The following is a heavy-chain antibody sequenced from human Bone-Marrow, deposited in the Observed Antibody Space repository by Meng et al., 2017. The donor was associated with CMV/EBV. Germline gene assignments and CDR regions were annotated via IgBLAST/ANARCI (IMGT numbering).Heavy chain of an antibody. CDR2: IRYDGSNK. CDR1: GFTFSSYG. J-gene: IGHJ6*02. V-gene: IGHV3-30*02. Sequence: GGSLRLSCAASGFTFSSYGMHWVRQAPGKGLEWVAFIRYDGSNKYYADFVKGRFTISRDNSKNTLYLQMNSLRAEDTALYYCAKDMGSGWAGYYYGMDVWGQGTTVTVSS. CDR3: AKDMGSGWAGYYYGMDV. D-gene: IGHD6-19*01.